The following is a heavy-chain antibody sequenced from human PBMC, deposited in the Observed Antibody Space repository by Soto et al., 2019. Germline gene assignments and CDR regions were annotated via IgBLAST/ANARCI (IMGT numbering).Heavy chain of an antibody. D-gene: IGHD2-15*01. V-gene: IGHV1-18*01. CDR1: GCTFTSYG. Sequence: QVRLVQSGAEVKKPGASVKVSCKASGCTFTSYGISWVRQAPGQGLEWMGWISAYNGNTNYAQKLQGRVTMTTDTSTSTAYMELRSLRSDDTAVYYCAAGYCSGGSCFMNYYYYGMDVWGQGTTVTVSS. J-gene: IGHJ6*02. CDR2: ISAYNGNT. CDR3: AAGYCSGGSCFMNYYYYGMDV.